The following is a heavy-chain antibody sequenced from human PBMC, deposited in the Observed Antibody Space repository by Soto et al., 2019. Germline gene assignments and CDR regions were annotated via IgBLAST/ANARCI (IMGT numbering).Heavy chain of an antibody. CDR2: ISSNGGST. Sequence: GGSLRLSCSASGFTFSTYAMHWVRQAPGRGLQYVSSISSNGGSTYYPDSVKGRFTISRDNSKNTLYLQMSSLRAEDTAAYYCVKDRWIDYWGQGTLVTVSS. CDR3: VKDRWIDY. CDR1: GFTFSTYA. J-gene: IGHJ4*02. V-gene: IGHV3-64D*06. D-gene: IGHD3-16*02.